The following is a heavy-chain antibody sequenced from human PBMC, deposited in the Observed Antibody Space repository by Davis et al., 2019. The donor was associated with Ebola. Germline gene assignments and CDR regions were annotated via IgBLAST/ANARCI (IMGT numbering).Heavy chain of an antibody. V-gene: IGHV3-73*01. J-gene: IGHJ3*02. CDR2: IRSKANSYAT. CDR1: GFTFNGSS. CDR3: ARDVYCGGASCYFLGFDM. D-gene: IGHD2-15*01. Sequence: GESLKISCAASGFTFNGSSMHWVRQASGKGLEWVGRIRSKANSYATAYAASVKGRFIISRDNAKNSLHLQMNSLRAEDTAVYYCARDVYCGGASCYFLGFDMWGQGTMVTVSS.